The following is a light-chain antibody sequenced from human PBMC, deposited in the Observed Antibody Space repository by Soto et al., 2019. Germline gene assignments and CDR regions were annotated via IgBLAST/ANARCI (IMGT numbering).Light chain of an antibody. Sequence: IQMTQSPSSLSASVVDRVTITCRASQGIRDDLAWYQHKPGKAPKLLIYAASSLQSGVPSRFSGSGSGTDFTLTISSLQPEDFATYYCLQDYIYPWTFGQGTKVDIK. V-gene: IGKV1-6*01. J-gene: IGKJ1*01. CDR1: QGIRDD. CDR3: LQDYIYPWT. CDR2: AAS.